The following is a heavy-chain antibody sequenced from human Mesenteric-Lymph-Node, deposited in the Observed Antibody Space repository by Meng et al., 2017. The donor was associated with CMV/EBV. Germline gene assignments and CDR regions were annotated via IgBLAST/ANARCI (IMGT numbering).Heavy chain of an antibody. V-gene: IGHV3-23*01. CDR1: GFTFSSYA. CDR3: ASGQRNYVY. D-gene: IGHD1-7*01. CDR2: ISGSADST. J-gene: IGHJ4*02. Sequence: GESLKISCAASGFTFSSYAVSWVRQAPGKGLEWVSLISGSADSTYYADSVKGRFTISRDNSKNTLYLQMDSLRAEDTAVYYCASGQRNYVYWGQGTLVTVSS.